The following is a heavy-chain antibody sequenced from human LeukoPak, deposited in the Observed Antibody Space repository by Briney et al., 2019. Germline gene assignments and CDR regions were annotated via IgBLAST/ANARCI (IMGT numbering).Heavy chain of an antibody. CDR1: GFTFSNAR. Sequence: PGGSLRLSCAPSGFTFSNARMSCVRQAPGRGLEWVGRIKRKGDDGTIDYAAPVKGRLSISRDDSKNTLYLQMNSLKSEDTAVYYCSAATGRSDFDYWGQGTLVTVSS. J-gene: IGHJ4*02. CDR3: SAATGRSDFDY. CDR2: IKRKGDDGTI. V-gene: IGHV3-15*01. D-gene: IGHD3-9*01.